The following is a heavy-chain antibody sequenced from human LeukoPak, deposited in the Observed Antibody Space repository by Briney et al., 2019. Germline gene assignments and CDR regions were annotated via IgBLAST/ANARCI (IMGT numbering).Heavy chain of an antibody. V-gene: IGHV4-59*08. D-gene: IGHD1-26*01. CDR1: GVSISSYY. CDR3: ARLAAISGSDYPDD. Sequence: SETLSLTCTVSGVSISSYYLSWIRQPPGKGLEWIGYIFYSGNTIYNPSLRSRVTISADTSKNPFSLRLRSVTAAGTAVYYCARLAAISGSDYPDDWGQGTLVTVSS. CDR2: IFYSGNT. J-gene: IGHJ4*02.